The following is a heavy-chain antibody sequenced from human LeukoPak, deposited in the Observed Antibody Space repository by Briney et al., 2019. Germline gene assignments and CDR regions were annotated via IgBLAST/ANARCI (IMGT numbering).Heavy chain of an antibody. CDR2: MYYSGSA. CDR3: ARSLKSNSRDAFDI. V-gene: IGHV4-59*01. D-gene: IGHD2/OR15-2a*01. Sequence: SETLSLTCTVSGDSISSYYWSWIRQPPGKGLEWIGQMYYSGSAKYNPSLKSRATTSVDTSKNQFSLKLSSVTAADTAVYYCARSLKSNSRDAFDIWGQGTIVTVSS. CDR1: GDSISSYY. J-gene: IGHJ3*02.